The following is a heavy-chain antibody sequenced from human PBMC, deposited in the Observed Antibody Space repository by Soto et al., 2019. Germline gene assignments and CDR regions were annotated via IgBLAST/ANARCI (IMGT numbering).Heavy chain of an antibody. CDR1: GFIFSSYD. CDR3: ARTYGTGSLNWFDP. CDR2: ISSGSGNI. D-gene: IGHD3-10*01. J-gene: IGHJ5*02. Sequence: EVQLVESGGGLVQPGGSLRLSCAASGFIFSSYDMNWVRQAPGKGLEWVSYISSGSGNILYADSVKGRFTISRDNAKNSLYLQKNSLRAEDTAVYYCARTYGTGSLNWFDPWGQGTLVTVSS. V-gene: IGHV3-48*04.